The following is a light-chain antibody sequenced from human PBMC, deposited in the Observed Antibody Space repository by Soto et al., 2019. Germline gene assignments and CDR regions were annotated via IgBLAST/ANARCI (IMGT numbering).Light chain of an antibody. V-gene: IGKV3-11*01. CDR1: QSVSSY. Sequence: EIVLTQSPATLSLSPGERATLSCRASQSVSSYLAWYQQKPGQAPRLLIYDASNRATGIPARFSGSGSGTDFTLTISSLEPEDFVVFYCYQYGSTPPTFGQGTKVDIK. CDR3: YQYGSTPPT. J-gene: IGKJ1*01. CDR2: DAS.